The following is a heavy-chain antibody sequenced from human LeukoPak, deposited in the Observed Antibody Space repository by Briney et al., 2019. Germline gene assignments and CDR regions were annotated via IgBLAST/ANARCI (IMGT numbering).Heavy chain of an antibody. J-gene: IGHJ6*02. CDR3: ARARRSSTSLIGGMDV. CDR1: GVSFSGYY. D-gene: IGHD2-2*01. Sequence: SENLSLTCAVYGVSFSGYYWSWIRQPPGNGLEWIGEINHSGSTNYNPSLKSRVTISVDTSKNQFSLKLSSVTAADTAVYYCARARRSSTSLIGGMDVWGQGTTVTVSS. CDR2: INHSGST. V-gene: IGHV4-34*01.